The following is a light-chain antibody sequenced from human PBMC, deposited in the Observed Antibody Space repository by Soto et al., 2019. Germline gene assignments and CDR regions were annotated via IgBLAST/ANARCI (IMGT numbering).Light chain of an antibody. J-gene: IGLJ2*01. V-gene: IGLV1-44*01. CDR2: SNN. CDR3: AAWDDSLNGPV. CDR1: SSNIGSKT. Sequence: QSVLTQPPSASGTPGQRVTISCSGSSSNIGSKTVNWYQQLPGTAPKLLLYSNNQRPSGVHDRLSGSKSGTSASLAISGLQSEDEADYYCAAWDDSLNGPVFGGGTKLTVL.